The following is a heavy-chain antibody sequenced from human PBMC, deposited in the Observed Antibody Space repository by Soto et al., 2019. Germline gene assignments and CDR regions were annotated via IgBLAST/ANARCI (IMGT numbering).Heavy chain of an antibody. CDR3: AGSPGLSRISGTTLGA. Sequence: GSLRLSCAASVFTFSSHWMHWVRQAPGKGLVWVSRINGDGSSTSYADSVKGRFTISRDNAKNMLYLQVNSLRADDTAVYYCAGSPGLSRISGTTLGAWGQGTLVTVSS. J-gene: IGHJ5*01. V-gene: IGHV3-74*01. CDR2: INGDGSST. CDR1: VFTFSSHW. D-gene: IGHD1-7*01.